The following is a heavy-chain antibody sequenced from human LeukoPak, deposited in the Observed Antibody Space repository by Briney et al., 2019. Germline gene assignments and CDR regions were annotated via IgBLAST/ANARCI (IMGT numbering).Heavy chain of an antibody. CDR2: ISSSSSYI. CDR1: GFTFSSYS. D-gene: IGHD4-17*01. CDR3: ARAGYSTRDYEIL. V-gene: IGHV3-21*01. Sequence: GGSLRLSCTASGFTFSSYSMNWVRQAPGKGLEWVSSISSSSSYIYYADSVKGRFTISRDNAKNSLYLQMNSLRAEDTAVYYCARAGYSTRDYEILWGQGTLVTVSS. J-gene: IGHJ4*02.